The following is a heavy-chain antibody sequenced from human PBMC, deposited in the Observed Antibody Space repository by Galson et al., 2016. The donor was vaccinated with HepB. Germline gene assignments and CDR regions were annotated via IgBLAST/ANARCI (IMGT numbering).Heavy chain of an antibody. CDR2: IYYKGAT. D-gene: IGHD2-15*01. CDR1: GGSISSESHF. J-gene: IGHJ4*02. CDR3: ARRGAGGGPLDF. V-gene: IGHV4-39*01. Sequence: SETLSLTCTVSGGSISSESHFWAWVRQPPGKEMEWIGNIYYKGATFYNPSLQSRVTMSVDTSKNQFSLELTSVTAADTAIYHCARRGAGGGPLDFLGQGTLVTVSS.